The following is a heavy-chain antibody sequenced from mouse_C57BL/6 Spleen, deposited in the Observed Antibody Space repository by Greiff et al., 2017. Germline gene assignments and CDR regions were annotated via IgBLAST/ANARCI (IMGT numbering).Heavy chain of an antibody. V-gene: IGHV10-3*01. Sequence: EVQLVESGGGLVQPKGSLKLSCAASGFTFNTYAMHWVRQAPGKGLEWVARISSKSSNYATYYADSVKDRFTISRDDSQSMLYLQMNNLKTEDTAMYYCVRGSAGYMDYWGQGTTLTVSS. CDR1: GFTFNTYA. CDR3: VRGSAGYMDY. J-gene: IGHJ2*01. CDR2: ISSKSSNYAT.